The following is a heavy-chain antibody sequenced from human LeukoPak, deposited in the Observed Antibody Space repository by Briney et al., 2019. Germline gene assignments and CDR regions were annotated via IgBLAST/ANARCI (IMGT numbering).Heavy chain of an antibody. CDR3: ARDLGNTGWYTFDY. CDR2: TYYRSKWYT. Sequence: SQTLSVTCAISGDSVSSINGAWNWIRQSPSRGLEWLGRTYYRSKWYTDYALSIQGRININPDTSKNQFSLHLLSVTPDDTAVYFCARDLGNTGWYTFDYWGQGTLVTASS. CDR1: GDSVSSINGA. J-gene: IGHJ4*02. D-gene: IGHD6-19*01. V-gene: IGHV6-1*01.